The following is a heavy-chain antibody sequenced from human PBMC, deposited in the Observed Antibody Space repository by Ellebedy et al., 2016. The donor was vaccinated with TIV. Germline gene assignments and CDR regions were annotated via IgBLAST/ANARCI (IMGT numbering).Heavy chain of an antibody. CDR3: TRGYGSGTYLKGDY. Sequence: GESLKISXAASGFTFSSYVMHWVRQAPGKGLEWVAVISSDGENKYYADSVKGRFTISRDNSKNTLYLQMNSLRAEDTAVYYCTRGYGSGTYLKGDYWGQGTLVTVSS. J-gene: IGHJ4*02. V-gene: IGHV3-30*04. CDR1: GFTFSSYV. D-gene: IGHD3-10*01. CDR2: ISSDGENK.